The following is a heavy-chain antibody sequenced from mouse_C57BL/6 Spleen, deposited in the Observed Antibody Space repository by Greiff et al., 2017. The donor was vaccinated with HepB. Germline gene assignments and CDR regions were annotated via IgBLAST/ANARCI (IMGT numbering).Heavy chain of an antibody. CDR2: IDPSDSYT. Sequence: QVQLQQPGAELVKPGASVKLSCKASGYTFTSYWMQWVNQRPGQGLEWIGEIDPSDSYTNYNQKFKGKATLTVATSSGTACMQLSSLTSEDSAVYYCARFPVLCAVDYWGQGTSVTVSS. CDR3: ARFPVLCAVDY. CDR1: GYTFTSYW. V-gene: IGHV1-50*01. D-gene: IGHD6-1*01. J-gene: IGHJ4*01.